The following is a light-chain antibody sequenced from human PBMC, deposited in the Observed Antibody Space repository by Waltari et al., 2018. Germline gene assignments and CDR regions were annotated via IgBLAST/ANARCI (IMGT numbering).Light chain of an antibody. Sequence: EIVLTQSPGTLSLSPGDGATLSCRTSQTIRNTYFPWYQQKPGQAPTLLIYGAFSRATGIPDRFTGSGSGTDFSLTISSLEPEDFATYYCQQYDISPLTFGGGTKVEIK. V-gene: IGKV3-20*01. CDR1: QTIRNTY. CDR2: GAF. J-gene: IGKJ4*01. CDR3: QQYDISPLT.